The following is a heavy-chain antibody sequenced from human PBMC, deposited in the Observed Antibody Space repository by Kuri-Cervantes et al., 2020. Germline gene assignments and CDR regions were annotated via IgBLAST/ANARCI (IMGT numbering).Heavy chain of an antibody. V-gene: IGHV3-7*01. D-gene: IGHD1/OR15-1a*01. CDR2: IKQDGTEK. J-gene: IGHJ6*02. CDR1: GFTFSSYW. CDR3: ATKEI. Sequence: GESLKISCAASGFTFSSYWVNWVRQAPGKGLEWVANIKQDGTEKYYVDSVKGRFTISRDNAKNTLYLQMNSLRADDTGIYYCATKEIWGQGTAVTVSS.